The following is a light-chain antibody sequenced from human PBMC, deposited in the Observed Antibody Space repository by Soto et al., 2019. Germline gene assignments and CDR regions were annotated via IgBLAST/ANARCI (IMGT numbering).Light chain of an antibody. CDR1: SGSIASNY. CDR2: EDN. J-gene: IGLJ2*01. Sequence: NFMLTQPHSVSESPGQTVTISCTRSSGSIASNYVQWYQQRPGSSPTIVIYEDNQRPSGVPDRSSGSIDSSSSSASLTISGLKSEDEADYYCQSYDSDTVIFGGGTKVTVL. V-gene: IGLV6-57*01. CDR3: QSYDSDTVI.